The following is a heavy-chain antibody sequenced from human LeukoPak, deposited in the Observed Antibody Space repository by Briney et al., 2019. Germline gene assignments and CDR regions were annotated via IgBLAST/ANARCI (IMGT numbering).Heavy chain of an antibody. CDR3: ARLWGYTIFGVVIRDYFDY. V-gene: IGHV4-39*07. CDR2: IYYSGST. Sequence: SETLCLTCTVSGGSISSSSYYWVWIRQPPGKGLEWIGSIYYSGSTYYNPSLKSRVTISVDTSKNQFSLKLSSVTAADTAVYYCARLWGYTIFGVVIRDYFDYWGQGTLVTVSS. D-gene: IGHD3-3*01. J-gene: IGHJ4*02. CDR1: GGSISSSSYY.